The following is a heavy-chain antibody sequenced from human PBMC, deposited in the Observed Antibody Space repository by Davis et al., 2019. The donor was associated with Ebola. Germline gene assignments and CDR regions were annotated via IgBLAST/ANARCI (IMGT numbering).Heavy chain of an antibody. D-gene: IGHD3-22*01. CDR3: ARDREDYYESTGYYYNY. CDR1: GFTFSSYA. Sequence: PGGSLRLSCAASGFTFSSYAMHWVRQAPGKGLQWVSGISGSGGGTDYADSVKGRFTISRDNSKNTLYLQMNSLRAEDTAIYYCARDREDYYESTGYYYNYWGQGTLVTVSS. V-gene: IGHV3-23*01. J-gene: IGHJ4*02. CDR2: ISGSGGGT.